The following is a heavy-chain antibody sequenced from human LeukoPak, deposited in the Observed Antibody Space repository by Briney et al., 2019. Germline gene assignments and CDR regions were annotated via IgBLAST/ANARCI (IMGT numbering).Heavy chain of an antibody. D-gene: IGHD6-19*01. CDR1: GFTFSSYG. V-gene: IGHV3-30*03. J-gene: IGHJ4*02. CDR3: ATDQYSGGWSFDY. CDR2: ISYHGSNK. Sequence: GGSLRLSCAASGFTFSSYGMHWVRQAPGKGLEWVAVISYHGSNKYYADSVKGRFTISRDNSKNTLYLQMNSLSAEDTAVYYCATDQYSGGWSFDYWGQGTLVTVSS.